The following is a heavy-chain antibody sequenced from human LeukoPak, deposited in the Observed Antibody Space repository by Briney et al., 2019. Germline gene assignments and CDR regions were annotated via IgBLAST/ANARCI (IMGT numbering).Heavy chain of an antibody. CDR3: ARGSYYYDSSGYPGY. Sequence: PGGSLRLSCTASGFTFTSYAMHWVRQVPGKGLEWVAVISYDASNKYYADSVKGRFTISRDNSKNTLYLQMNSLRAEDTAVYYCARGSYYYDSSGYPGYWGQGTLVTVSS. D-gene: IGHD3-22*01. CDR2: ISYDASNK. CDR1: GFTFTSYA. J-gene: IGHJ4*02. V-gene: IGHV3-30*04.